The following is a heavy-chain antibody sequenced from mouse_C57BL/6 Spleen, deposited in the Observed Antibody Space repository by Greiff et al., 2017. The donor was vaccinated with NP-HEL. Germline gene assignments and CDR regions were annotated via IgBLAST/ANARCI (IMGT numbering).Heavy chain of an antibody. J-gene: IGHJ3*01. V-gene: IGHV1-82*01. Sequence: QVQLQQSGPELVKPGASVKISCKASGYAFSSSWMNWVKQRPGKGLEWIGRIYPGDGDTNYNGKFKGKATLTADKSSSTAYMQLSSLTSEDSAVYFCARDSSGYGGPFAYWGQGTLVTVSA. CDR2: IYPGDGDT. D-gene: IGHD3-2*02. CDR1: GYAFSSSW. CDR3: ARDSSGYGGPFAY.